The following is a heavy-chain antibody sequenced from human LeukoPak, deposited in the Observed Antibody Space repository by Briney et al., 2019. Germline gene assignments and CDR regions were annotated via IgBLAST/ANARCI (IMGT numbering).Heavy chain of an antibody. Sequence: SVKVSCKASGGIFSSYAISWVRQAPGQGLEWMGAIIPIFGTAHYAQKFQGRVTITADESTSTAYMELSRLISEDTAVYYCARAKSVGPASLFDYWGQGTLVTVPS. CDR2: IIPIFGTA. D-gene: IGHD1-26*01. V-gene: IGHV1-69*01. CDR1: GGIFSSYA. CDR3: ARAKSVGPASLFDY. J-gene: IGHJ4*02.